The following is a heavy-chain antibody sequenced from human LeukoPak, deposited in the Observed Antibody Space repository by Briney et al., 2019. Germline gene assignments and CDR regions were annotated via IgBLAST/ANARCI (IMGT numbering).Heavy chain of an antibody. Sequence: PAASLRLSCAASGFIASSSYISGVRPPRGKGQELGSVSVFSGGTYYAESVKCRFIISTDNFTSTAYLQMRSLRAENTAVYYCARETGRDGYNIFDHCGQGTQVTVSS. CDR3: ARETGRDGYNIFDH. V-gene: IGHV3-53*01. CDR1: GFIASSSY. D-gene: IGHD5-24*01. J-gene: IGHJ4*02. CDR2: SVFSGGT.